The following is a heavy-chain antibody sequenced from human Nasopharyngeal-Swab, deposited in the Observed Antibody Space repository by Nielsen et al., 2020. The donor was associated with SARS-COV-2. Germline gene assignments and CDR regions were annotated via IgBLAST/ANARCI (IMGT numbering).Heavy chain of an antibody. CDR1: GFTFTSYA. D-gene: IGHD6-19*01. J-gene: IGHJ5*02. V-gene: IGHV3-23*01. Sequence: GGSLRLSCAASGFTFTSYAMSWVRQAPGKGLEWVSGISGSGDATYYADSVKGRFTVSRDNSKKTLYLQMNSLRAEDTAVYYCAKDSGVAVAVSWFDPWGQGALVTVSS. CDR3: AKDSGVAVAVSWFDP. CDR2: ISGSGDAT.